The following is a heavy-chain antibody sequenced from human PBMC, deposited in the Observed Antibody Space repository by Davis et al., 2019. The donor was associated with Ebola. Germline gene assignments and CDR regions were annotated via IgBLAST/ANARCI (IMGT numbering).Heavy chain of an antibody. CDR2: ISAYNGNT. CDR3: ARAGAKNYYYYMDV. CDR1: GYTFTSYG. Sequence: ASVKVPCKASGYTFTSYGISWVRQAPGQGLEWMGWISAYNGNTNYAQKLQGRVTMTTEPSTSTAYMELRSLRSDDTAVYYCARAGAKNYYYYMDVWGKGTTVTVSS. V-gene: IGHV1-18*01. D-gene: IGHD4/OR15-4a*01. J-gene: IGHJ6*03.